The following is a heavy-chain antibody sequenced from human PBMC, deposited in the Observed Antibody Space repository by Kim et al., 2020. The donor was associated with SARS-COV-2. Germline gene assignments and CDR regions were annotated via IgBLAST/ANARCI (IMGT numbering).Heavy chain of an antibody. Sequence: SETLSLTCAVYGGSFSGYYWSWIRQPPGKGLEWIGEINRGGSTKYNPSLKSRVTISEDTSKNQFSLKLSSVTAADTAVYYCALSKGDAFDFWGQGTMVT. CDR2: INRGGST. CDR3: ALSKGDAFDF. J-gene: IGHJ3*01. V-gene: IGHV4-34*01. CDR1: GGSFSGYY.